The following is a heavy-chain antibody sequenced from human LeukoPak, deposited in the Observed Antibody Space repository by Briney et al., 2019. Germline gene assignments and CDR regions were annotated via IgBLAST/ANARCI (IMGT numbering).Heavy chain of an antibody. Sequence: SETLSLTCTVSGGSISSYYWSWIRQPPGKGLEWIGYIYYSGSTNYNPSLESRVTISVDTSKNQFSLKLSSVTAADTAVYYCARLYCGGDCFDYWGQGTLVTVSS. V-gene: IGHV4-59*01. J-gene: IGHJ4*02. CDR1: GGSISSYY. CDR2: IYYSGST. D-gene: IGHD2-21*01. CDR3: ARLYCGGDCFDY.